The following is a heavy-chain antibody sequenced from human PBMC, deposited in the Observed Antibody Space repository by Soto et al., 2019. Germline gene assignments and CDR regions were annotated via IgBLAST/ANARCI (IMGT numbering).Heavy chain of an antibody. CDR2: INHSGST. Sequence: PSETLSLTCAVYGGSFSGYFWSWIRQPPGKGLEWIGEINHSGSTSYNPSPKSRVTISVDTSKNQFSLKLNSVTAADTAVYFCARGSPYCSSTSCYDQFDYWGQGALVTVSS. CDR3: ARGSPYCSSTSCYDQFDY. J-gene: IGHJ4*02. V-gene: IGHV4-34*01. CDR1: GGSFSGYF. D-gene: IGHD2-2*01.